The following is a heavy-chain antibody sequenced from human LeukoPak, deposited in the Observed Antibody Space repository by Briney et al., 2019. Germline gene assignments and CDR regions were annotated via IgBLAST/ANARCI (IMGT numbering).Heavy chain of an antibody. J-gene: IGHJ3*01. CDR2: SNSDGSDT. V-gene: IGHV3-74*01. CDR3: AKAITECSHTICFITDAFDV. Sequence: PGGSLRLSCAASGFTFSNYWMHWVRQAPGKGLVWVSRSNSDGSDTTYADSVEGRFTISRDNAKNTVYLQMNSLRAEDTAVYYCAKAITECSHTICFITDAFDVWGQGTLVTVSS. D-gene: IGHD5-24*01. CDR1: GFTFSNYW.